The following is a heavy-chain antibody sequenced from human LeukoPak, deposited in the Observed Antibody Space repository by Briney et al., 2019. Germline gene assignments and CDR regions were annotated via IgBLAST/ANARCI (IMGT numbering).Heavy chain of an antibody. CDR3: ARNDILGYWYFDL. CDR2: ISSGGNA. CDR1: GFTVSSSY. Sequence: PGGSLTLSCTVAGFTVSSSYMTWLRHAPEKGLEWVSGISSGGNAYYADSVSGRFTISRDNSKNTVSLQMNSLRADDTAVYYCARNDILGYWYFDLWGRGNLVTVSS. V-gene: IGHV3-53*05. D-gene: IGHD3-9*01. J-gene: IGHJ2*01.